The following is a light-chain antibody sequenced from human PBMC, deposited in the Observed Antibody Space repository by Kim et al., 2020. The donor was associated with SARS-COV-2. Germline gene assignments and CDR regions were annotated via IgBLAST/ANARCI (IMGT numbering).Light chain of an antibody. CDR3: QQRNNWPPGDFIT. CDR1: QSVSSY. V-gene: IGKV3-11*01. CDR2: DAS. J-gene: IGKJ5*01. Sequence: EIVLTQSPATLSLSPGERATLSCRASQSVSSYLAWYQQKPGQAPRLLIYDASNRATGIPARFSASGSGTDFTLTISSLEPEDYAVYYCQQRNNWPPGDFITFGQGTRLEIK.